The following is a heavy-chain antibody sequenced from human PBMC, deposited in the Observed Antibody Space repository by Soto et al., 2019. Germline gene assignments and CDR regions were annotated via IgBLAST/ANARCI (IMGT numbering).Heavy chain of an antibody. CDR1: GGSISSYY. CDR2: IYYSGST. J-gene: IGHJ4*02. D-gene: IGHD5-18*01. V-gene: IGHV4-59*01. Sequence: PSETLSLTCPVSGGSISSYYWSWIRQPPGKGLEWIGYIYYSGSTNYNPSLKSRVTISVDTSKNQFSLKLSSVTAADTAVYYCARGRIQLWYQFDYWGQGTLVTVYS. CDR3: ARGRIQLWYQFDY.